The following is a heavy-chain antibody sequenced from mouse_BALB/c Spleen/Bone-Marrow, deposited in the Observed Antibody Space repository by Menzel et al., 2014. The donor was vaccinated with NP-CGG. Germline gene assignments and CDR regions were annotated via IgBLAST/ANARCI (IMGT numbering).Heavy chain of an antibody. CDR1: CFNIKYTF. CDR3: ARWLVCMDY. Sequence: VQLKDSGAELLNPEASVKLSCTASCFNIKYTFMNWVKQRPEQGLELIGRIDPAYDNTEYDPKLQGKVIITKDANNTTDFLKINRMTSEATAVYYCARWLVCMDYWGQGTSVTVSS. D-gene: IGHD2-10*02. J-gene: IGHJ4*01. CDR2: IDPAYDNT. V-gene: IGHV14-3*02.